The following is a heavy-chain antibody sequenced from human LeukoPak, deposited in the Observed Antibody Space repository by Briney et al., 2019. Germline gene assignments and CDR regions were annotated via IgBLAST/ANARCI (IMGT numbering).Heavy chain of an antibody. CDR2: IFHSGTT. CDR1: GHSIDSGFY. J-gene: IGHJ3*02. D-gene: IGHD1-26*01. Sequence: PSETLSLACTVSGHSIDSGFYCGWIRQPPGKGLEWVANIFHSGTTYFNPSLQSRVTISVDTSKNQFSLKLATVAATDTAVYYCARVGYSGSYYHAFEIWGQGTMVTVSS. V-gene: IGHV4-38-2*02. CDR3: ARVGYSGSYYHAFEI.